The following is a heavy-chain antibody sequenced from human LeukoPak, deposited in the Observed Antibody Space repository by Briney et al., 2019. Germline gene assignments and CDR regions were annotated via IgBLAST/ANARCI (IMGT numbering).Heavy chain of an antibody. CDR2: ISGSGGST. CDR1: GFTFSSYA. D-gene: IGHD3-22*01. CDR3: ARNGLSRYYDSSGYPLLYYYYGMDV. J-gene: IGHJ6*02. V-gene: IGHV3-23*01. Sequence: GGSLRLSCAASGFTFSSYAMSWVRQAPGKGLEWVSAISGSGGSTYYADSVKGRFTISRDNSKNTLYLQMNSLRAEDTAVYCCARNGLSRYYDSSGYPLLYYYYGMDVWGQGTTVTVSS.